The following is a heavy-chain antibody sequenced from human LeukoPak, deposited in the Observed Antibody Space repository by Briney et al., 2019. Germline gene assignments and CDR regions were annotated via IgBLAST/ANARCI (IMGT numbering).Heavy chain of an antibody. D-gene: IGHD3-22*01. CDR1: GGSISSYY. J-gene: IGHJ3*02. CDR3: ARGYDSSGSDAFDI. V-gene: IGHV4-59*08. CDR2: IYYSGST. Sequence: SETLSLTCTVSGGSISSYYWSWFRQPPGEGLEWIGYIYYSGSTNYNPSLKSRVTISVDTSKNQFSLRLSSMTAAETAAYYCARGYDSSGSDAFDIWGQGTMVTVSS.